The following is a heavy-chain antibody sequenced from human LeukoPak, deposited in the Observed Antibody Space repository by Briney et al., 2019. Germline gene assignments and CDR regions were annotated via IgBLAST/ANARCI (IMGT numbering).Heavy chain of an antibody. V-gene: IGHV4-34*01. D-gene: IGHD6-13*01. CDR1: GGSFSGYY. Sequence: SETLSLTCAVYGGSFSGYYWSWIRQPPGKGLEWIGEINHSGSTNYNPSLKSRVTISVDTSKNQFSLKLSSVTAADTAVYYCARHDSRIAAAGTGFDYWGQGTLVTVSS. CDR3: ARHDSRIAAAGTGFDY. CDR2: INHSGST. J-gene: IGHJ4*02.